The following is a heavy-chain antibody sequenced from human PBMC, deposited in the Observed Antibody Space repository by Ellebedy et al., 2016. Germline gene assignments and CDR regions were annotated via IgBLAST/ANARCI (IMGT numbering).Heavy chain of an antibody. J-gene: IGHJ6*03. CDR3: ARRKRDGYIINYYYYYMDV. Sequence: SETLSLTCTVSGGSISSYYWSWIRQPPGKGLEWIGYIYYSGSTNYNPSLKSRVTISVDTSKNQFSLKLSSVTAADTAVYYCARRKRDGYIINYYYYYMDVWGKGTTVTVSS. D-gene: IGHD5-24*01. V-gene: IGHV4-59*08. CDR2: IYYSGST. CDR1: GGSISSYY.